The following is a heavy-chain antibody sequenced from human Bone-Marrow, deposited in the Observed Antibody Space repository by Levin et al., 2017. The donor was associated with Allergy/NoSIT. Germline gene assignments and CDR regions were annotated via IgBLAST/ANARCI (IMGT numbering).Heavy chain of an antibody. CDR3: AKQAEGPDAFDV. CDR1: GDIFSNYW. J-gene: IGHJ3*01. Sequence: GGSLRLSCKDSGDIFSNYWVAWVRQMPGKGLEWMGSIYPDDSDTKYSPSFQGQVTISVDKSISTAYLQWSSLKASDTAMYYCAKQAEGPDAFDVWGQGTMVTVSS. V-gene: IGHV5-51*01. D-gene: IGHD1-14*01. CDR2: IYPDDSDT.